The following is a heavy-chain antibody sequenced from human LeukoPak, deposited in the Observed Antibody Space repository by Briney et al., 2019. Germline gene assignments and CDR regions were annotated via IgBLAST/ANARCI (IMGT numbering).Heavy chain of an antibody. CDR2: INQYGSEK. Sequence: GGSLRLSCAASGFTFSTYCMSWVRQAPGKGLEWVANINQYGSEKYYVDSVKGRFTISRDNAKNSLYLQMNSLRAEDTAVYYCARETTWIQLWSDAFDIWGQGTMVTVSS. CDR3: ARETTWIQLWSDAFDI. D-gene: IGHD5-18*01. J-gene: IGHJ3*02. V-gene: IGHV3-7*01. CDR1: GFTFSTYC.